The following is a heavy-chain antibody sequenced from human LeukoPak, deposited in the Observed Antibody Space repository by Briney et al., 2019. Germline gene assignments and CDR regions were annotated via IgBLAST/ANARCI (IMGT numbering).Heavy chain of an antibody. CDR1: GFTFSSYA. V-gene: IGHV3-23*01. D-gene: IGHD3-22*01. Sequence: GGFLRLSCAASGFTFSSYAMSWVRQVPGKGLEWVAGIRGSGDTDYADFVKGRFTISIDNSKNTLYLQMNSLRAEDTAVYYCAKQPLQDYYDSSGHPYYFDYWGQGTLVTVSS. J-gene: IGHJ4*02. CDR2: IRGSGDT. CDR3: AKQPLQDYYDSSGHPYYFDY.